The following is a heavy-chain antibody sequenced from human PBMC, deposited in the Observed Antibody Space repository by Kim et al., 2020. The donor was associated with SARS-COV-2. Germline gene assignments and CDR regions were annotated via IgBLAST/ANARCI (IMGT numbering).Heavy chain of an antibody. CDR3: AGRWAVTSGWGSHDCDL. V-gene: IGHV4-34*01. CDR1: GGSFSGYY. D-gene: IGHD3-16*01. Sequence: SETLSLTCAVYGGSFSGYYWSWIRQPPGKGLEWIGEINHSGRTNYNPSLKSRVTISVDTSKNQFSLKLTSVTAADTAVYYCAGRWAVTSGWGSHDCDLWGQGTLVTVSS. CDR2: INHSGRT. J-gene: IGHJ1*01.